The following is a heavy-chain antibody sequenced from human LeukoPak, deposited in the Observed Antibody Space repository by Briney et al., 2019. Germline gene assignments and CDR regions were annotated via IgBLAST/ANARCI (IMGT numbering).Heavy chain of an antibody. CDR1: GFTFDDYA. V-gene: IGHV3-15*01. J-gene: IGHJ5*02. CDR2: IKSKVDGGAI. Sequence: GGSLRLSCIGSGFTFDDYAMHWVRQVPGKGLEWVGRIKSKVDGGAIDYAAPVKGRFTMSRDDSKDTLYLQMNSLKTDDTAVYYCTTDHDYTKGFDPWGQGTLVTVSS. D-gene: IGHD4-11*01. CDR3: TTDHDYTKGFDP.